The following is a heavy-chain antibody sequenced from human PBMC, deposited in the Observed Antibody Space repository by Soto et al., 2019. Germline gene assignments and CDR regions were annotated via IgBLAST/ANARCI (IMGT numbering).Heavy chain of an antibody. Sequence: SETLSLTCSVSGGSFSNTIYYWAWIRQPPGKGLEWIGSIYYNGNAFYNPSLKSRVTISVDSSKSQFSLKVTSVTAADTAVYYCARHMRAVASPLGYWGQGALVTVSS. J-gene: IGHJ4*02. D-gene: IGHD6-19*01. V-gene: IGHV4-39*01. CDR2: IYYNGNA. CDR3: ARHMRAVASPLGY. CDR1: GGSFSNTIYY.